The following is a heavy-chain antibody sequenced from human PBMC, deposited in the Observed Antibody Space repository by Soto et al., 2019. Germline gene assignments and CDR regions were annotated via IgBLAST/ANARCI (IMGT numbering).Heavy chain of an antibody. Sequence: SETLSLTCTVSGGSVSSGSYYWSWIRQPPGKGLEWIGEINHSGSTNYNPSLKSRVTISVDTSKNQFSLKLSSVTAADTAVYYCARGRRVRLAMVRNNWFDPWGQGTLVTVS. V-gene: IGHV4-39*07. CDR1: GGSVSSGSYY. J-gene: IGHJ5*02. CDR2: INHSGST. D-gene: IGHD3-10*01. CDR3: ARGRRVRLAMVRNNWFDP.